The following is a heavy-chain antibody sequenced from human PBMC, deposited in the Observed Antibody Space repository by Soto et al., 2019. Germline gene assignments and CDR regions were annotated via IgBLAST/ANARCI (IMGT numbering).Heavy chain of an antibody. CDR2: INHSGST. Sequence: SETQSLTCAVYGGSFSGYYWSRIRQPPGKGLEWIGEINHSGSTNYNPSLKSRVTISVDTSKNQFSLKLSSVTAADTAVYYCATSAGRPLDYWGQGTLVTVSS. D-gene: IGHD6-13*01. CDR1: GGSFSGYY. CDR3: ATSAGRPLDY. V-gene: IGHV4-34*01. J-gene: IGHJ4*02.